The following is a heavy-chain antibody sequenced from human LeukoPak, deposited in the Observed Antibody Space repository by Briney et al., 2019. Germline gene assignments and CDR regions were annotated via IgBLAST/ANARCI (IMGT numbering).Heavy chain of an antibody. J-gene: IGHJ4*02. D-gene: IGHD2-15*01. CDR1: GGSISSGSYY. CDR3: ARGRELGYCSGGSCYPFDY. CDR2: IYTSGST. V-gene: IGHV4-61*02. Sequence: SETLSLTCTVSGGSISSGSYYWSWIRQPAGKGLEWIGRIYTSGSTNYNPSLKSRVTISVDTSKNQFSLKLSSVTAADTAVYYCARGRELGYCSGGSCYPFDYWGQGTLVTVSS.